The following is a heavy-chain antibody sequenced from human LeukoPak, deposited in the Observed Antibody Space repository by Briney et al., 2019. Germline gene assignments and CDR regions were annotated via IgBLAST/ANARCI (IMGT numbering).Heavy chain of an antibody. CDR1: EFTFSTYW. CDR2: INSDGSST. D-gene: IGHD4-11*01. Sequence: QPGGSLRLSCAASEFTFSTYWMHWVRQAPGKGLVWVSRINSDGSSTNYADSVKGRFTISRDNPKNTLYLQMNSLRAEDTAVYYCAGGGPTPNSRYFDLWGRGTLVTVSS. CDR3: AGGGPTPNSRYFDL. V-gene: IGHV3-74*01. J-gene: IGHJ2*01.